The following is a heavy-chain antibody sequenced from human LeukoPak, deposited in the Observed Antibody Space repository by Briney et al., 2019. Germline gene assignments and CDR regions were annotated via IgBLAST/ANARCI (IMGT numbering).Heavy chain of an antibody. V-gene: IGHV4-34*01. D-gene: IGHD6-13*01. CDR1: GGSFSGYY. Sequence: SETLSLTCAVYGGSFSGYYWSWIRQPPGKGLEWIGEINHSGSTNYNPSLKSRVTISVDTSKNQFPLKLSSVTAADTAVYYCARARYSSSWYYFDYWGQGTLVTVSS. CDR3: ARARYSSSWYYFDY. J-gene: IGHJ4*02. CDR2: INHSGST.